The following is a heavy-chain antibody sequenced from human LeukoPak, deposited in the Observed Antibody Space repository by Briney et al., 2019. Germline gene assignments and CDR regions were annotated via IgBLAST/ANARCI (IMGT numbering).Heavy chain of an antibody. CDR2: ISVYNGNT. V-gene: IGHV1-18*04. CDR1: GYTFTSYG. D-gene: IGHD3-10*01. J-gene: IGHJ4*02. CDR3: ARVSITMVRAPDY. Sequence: ASVKVSCKASGYTFTSYGISWVRQAPGQGLEWMGWISVYNGNTNYAQKLQGRVTMTTDTSTCTAYMELRSLRPDDTAVYYCARVSITMVRAPDYWGQGTLVTVSS.